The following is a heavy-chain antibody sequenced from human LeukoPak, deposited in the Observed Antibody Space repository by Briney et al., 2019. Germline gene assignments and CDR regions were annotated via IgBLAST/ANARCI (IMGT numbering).Heavy chain of an antibody. CDR3: ARQCSSTNCLVDGY. CDR1: GYSFTSYW. CDR2: IDPSDSYT. Sequence: GASLKISCKGSGYSFTSYWISWVRQMPGKGLEWMGRIDPSDSYTNYRPSFQGHVTISADKSISTAYLQWSSLKAADTAMYYCARQCSSTNCLVDGYWGQGTLVTVS. V-gene: IGHV5-10-1*01. D-gene: IGHD2-2*01. J-gene: IGHJ4*02.